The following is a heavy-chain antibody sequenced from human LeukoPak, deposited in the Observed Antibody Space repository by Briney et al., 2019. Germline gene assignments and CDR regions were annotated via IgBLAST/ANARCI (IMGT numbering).Heavy chain of an antibody. J-gene: IGHJ6*04. CDR1: GFTFSSYW. CDR3: AGGNYYDMDV. CDR2: INSDGTYT. V-gene: IGHV3-74*01. Sequence: EGSLRLSCVASGFTFSSYWMHWVRQAPGKGLVWVSRINSDGTYTTYADSVKGRFTISRDNAKNTLYLQMNSLRAEDTAVYYCAGGNYYDMDVWGKGTTVTVSS.